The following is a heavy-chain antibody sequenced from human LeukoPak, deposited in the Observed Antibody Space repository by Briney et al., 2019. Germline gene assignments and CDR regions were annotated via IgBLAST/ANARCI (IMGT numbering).Heavy chain of an antibody. CDR2: ISTDGYTT. J-gene: IGHJ4*02. CDR1: GLAFSAYK. CDR3: VVGGSPGY. D-gene: IGHD2-15*01. Sequence: GGSLRLSCAASGLAFSAYKMHWVRQAPRKGLVWVSRISTDGYTTDYADFVQGRFTASRDNTKNTWSLEMNSLRAEDTAVYYCVVGGSPGYWGQGTLVTVSS. V-gene: IGHV3-74*01.